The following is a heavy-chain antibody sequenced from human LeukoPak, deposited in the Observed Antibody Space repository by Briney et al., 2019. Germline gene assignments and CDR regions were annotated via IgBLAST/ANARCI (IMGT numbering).Heavy chain of an antibody. D-gene: IGHD4-23*01. CDR3: AKERGAGGYYYMDV. CDR2: ISWDGGST. CDR1: GFTFDDYT. J-gene: IGHJ6*03. V-gene: IGHV3-43*01. Sequence: GGSLRLSCAASGFTFDDYTMHWVRQAPGKGPEWVSLISWDGGSTYYADSVKGRFTISRDNSKNSLYLQMNSLRTEDTALYYCAKERGAGGYYYMDVWGKGTTVTVSS.